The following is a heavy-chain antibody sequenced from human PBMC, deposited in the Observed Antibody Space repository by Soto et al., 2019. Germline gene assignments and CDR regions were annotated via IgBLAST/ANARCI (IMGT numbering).Heavy chain of an antibody. CDR1: GYTLTELY. CDR3: VTDVVTADDCFDY. Sequence: GASVKVSCKVSGYTLTELYMHLVRQAPGNGLEWTGGVDPEVGETIYAQKSQPRDPMTEDTSTDTAYMELNSLRSEDTDEDYWVTDVVTADDCFDYWGQGTLVTVSS. D-gene: IGHD5-18*01. J-gene: IGHJ4*02. CDR2: VDPEVGET. V-gene: IGHV1-24*01.